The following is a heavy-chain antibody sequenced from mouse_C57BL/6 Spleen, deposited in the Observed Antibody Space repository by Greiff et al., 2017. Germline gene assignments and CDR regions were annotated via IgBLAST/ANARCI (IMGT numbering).Heavy chain of an antibody. D-gene: IGHD2-3*01. V-gene: IGHV3-6*01. CDR2: ISYDGSN. CDR1: GYSITSGYY. J-gene: IGHJ4*01. Sequence: EVKLMESGPGLVKPSQSLSLTCSVTGYSITSGYYWNWIRQFPGNKLEWMGYISYDGSNNYNPSLKNRISITRDTSKNQFFLKLNSVTTEDTATYYCARVLYDGYPYYAMDDWGQGTSVTVSS. CDR3: ARVLYDGYPYYAMDD.